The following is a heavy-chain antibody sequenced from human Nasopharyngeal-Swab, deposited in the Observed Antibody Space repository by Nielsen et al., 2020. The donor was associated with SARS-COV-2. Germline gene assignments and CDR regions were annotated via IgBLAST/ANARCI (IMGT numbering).Heavy chain of an antibody. CDR1: GFTFSSSA. J-gene: IGHJ6*03. D-gene: IGHD1-1*01. Sequence: GESLKISCAASGFTFSSSAISWVRQAPGMGLEWVSVIGAAGNTIYADSVKGRFTISRDNSKNTVYLQMNSLRAEDTAVYYCARDGDWNDNYYYYYYYMDVWGKGTTVTVSS. CDR2: IGAAGNT. V-gene: IGHV3-23*01. CDR3: ARDGDWNDNYYYYYYYMDV.